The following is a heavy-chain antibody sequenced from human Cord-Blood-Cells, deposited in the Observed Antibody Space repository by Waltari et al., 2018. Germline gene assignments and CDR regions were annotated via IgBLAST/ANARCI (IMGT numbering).Heavy chain of an antibody. D-gene: IGHD1-7*01. V-gene: IGHV4-34*01. CDR2: INHSGST. CDR1: GGSFSGYY. J-gene: IGHJ5*02. Sequence: QVQLQQWGAGLLKPSETLSLTCAVYGGSFSGYYWSWIRQPPGKGLEWIGEINHSGSTNYIPSLKSRVTISVDTSKNQFSLKLSSVTAADTAVYYCASLKNYNWFDPWGQGTLVTVSS. CDR3: ASLKNYNWFDP.